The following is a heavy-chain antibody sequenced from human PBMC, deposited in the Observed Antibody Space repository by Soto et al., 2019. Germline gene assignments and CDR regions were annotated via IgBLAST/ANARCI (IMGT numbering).Heavy chain of an antibody. D-gene: IGHD2-2*03. CDR1: GFTFSGYA. V-gene: IGHV3-23*01. CDR2: IHGGGNSA. J-gene: IGHJ4*02. Sequence: EVQLLESGGDLVQPGRSLRLSCAASGFTFSGYAMSWVRQAPGKGLEWVSVIHGGGNSAYYADSVKGRFTISRDNSKNTRYLQVSSLRVEVTTVDYCAMDRGRVNHSWYFDYWGQGTLVTVSS. CDR3: AMDRGRVNHSWYFDY.